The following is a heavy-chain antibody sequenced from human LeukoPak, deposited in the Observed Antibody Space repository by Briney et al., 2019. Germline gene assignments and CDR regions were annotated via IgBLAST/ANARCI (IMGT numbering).Heavy chain of an antibody. CDR1: GYTFTGYY. Sequence: ASVKVSCKASGYTFTGYYMHWVRQAPGQGLEWMGWINPNSGGTNYAQKFQGRVTMTRDTSISTAYMGLSRLRSDDTAVYYCARSRPTPYSSSWYVYYRGMDVWGQGTTVTVSS. CDR3: ARSRPTPYSSSWYVYYRGMDV. J-gene: IGHJ6*02. D-gene: IGHD6-13*01. V-gene: IGHV1-2*02. CDR2: INPNSGGT.